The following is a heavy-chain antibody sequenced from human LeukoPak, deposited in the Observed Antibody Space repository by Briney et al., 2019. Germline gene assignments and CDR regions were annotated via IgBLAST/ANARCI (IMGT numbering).Heavy chain of an antibody. J-gene: IGHJ4*02. CDR3: ARDGDYEVNFDY. D-gene: IGHD4-17*01. V-gene: IGHV3-30*04. Sequence: GRSLRLSCAASGFTFSSYAMHWVRQAPGKGLEWVAVISYDGSNKYYADSVKGRFTISRDNSENTLYLQMNSLRAEDTAVYYCARDGDYEVNFDYWGQGTLVTVSS. CDR1: GFTFSSYA. CDR2: ISYDGSNK.